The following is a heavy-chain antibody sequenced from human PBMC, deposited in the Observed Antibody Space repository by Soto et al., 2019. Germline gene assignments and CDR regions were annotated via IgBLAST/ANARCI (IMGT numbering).Heavy chain of an antibody. D-gene: IGHD6-13*01. Sequence: GGSLRLSCAASGFTFSNYAIHWVRQAPGKGLEWVAVVASDGKDKRYADSVKGRFTISRDNSKNTVYLQMNSLRGEDTAVYYCAKDGSIAAADYFFDYWGQGSLVTVSS. CDR1: GFTFSNYA. CDR2: VASDGKDK. CDR3: AKDGSIAAADYFFDY. J-gene: IGHJ4*02. V-gene: IGHV3-30*18.